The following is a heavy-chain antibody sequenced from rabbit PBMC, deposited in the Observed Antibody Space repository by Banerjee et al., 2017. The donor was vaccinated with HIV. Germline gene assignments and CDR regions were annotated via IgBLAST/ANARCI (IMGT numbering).Heavy chain of an antibody. V-gene: IGHV1S45*01. J-gene: IGHJ4*01. CDR2: IYASSGST. CDR1: GFDFSSYW. D-gene: IGHD7-1*01. CDR3: ARASYAGYAGYGSGFNL. Sequence: QEQLKETGGGLVQPGGSLTLSCKASGFDFSSYWMSWVRQAPGKGLEWIGDIYASSGSTYYASWAKGRFTISKTSSTTVTLQMTSLTAADTATYFCARASYAGYAGYGSGFNLWGPGTLVTVS.